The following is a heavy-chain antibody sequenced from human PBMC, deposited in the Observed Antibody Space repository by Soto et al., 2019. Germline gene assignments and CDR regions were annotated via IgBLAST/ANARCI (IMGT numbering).Heavy chain of an antibody. CDR2: IYYSGST. CDR3: ARENLGSSRAID. J-gene: IGHJ4*02. CDR1: GGSISSYY. Sequence: ETLSLTCTVSGGSISSYYWSWIRQPPGKGLEWIGYIYYSGSTNYNPSLKSRVTISVDTSKNQFSLKLSSVTAADTAVYYCARENLGSSRAIDWGQGTLVTVSS. V-gene: IGHV4-59*01. D-gene: IGHD6-13*01.